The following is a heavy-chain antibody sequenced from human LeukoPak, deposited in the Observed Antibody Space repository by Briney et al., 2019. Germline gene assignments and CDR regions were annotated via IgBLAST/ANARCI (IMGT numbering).Heavy chain of an antibody. CDR2: FDPEDGET. V-gene: IGHV1-24*01. D-gene: IGHD6-13*01. CDR3: ATGSLGSSSWYRNWFDP. Sequence: GGSLRLSCAASGFTFSSYGMHWVRQAPGKGLEWMGGFDPEDGETIYAQKFQGRVTMTEDTSTDTAYMELSSLRSEDTAVYYCATGSLGSSSWYRNWFDPWGQGTLVTVSS. J-gene: IGHJ5*02. CDR1: GFTFSSYG.